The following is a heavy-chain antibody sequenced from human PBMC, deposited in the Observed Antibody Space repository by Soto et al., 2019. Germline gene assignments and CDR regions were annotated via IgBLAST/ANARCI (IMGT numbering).Heavy chain of an antibody. CDR1: DGSSSSYY. D-gene: IGHD4-17*01. J-gene: IGHJ6*02. CDR3: ARGRHGYYYYGMDV. CDR2: IYYSGST. V-gene: IGHV4-59*01. Sequence: SVTKSVTCSVADGSSSSYYWSWIRQPPGKGLEWIGYIYYSGSTNYNPSLKSRVTISVDTSKNQFSLKLSSLTAADTAVYYCARGRHGYYYYGMDVWGQGTTVTVSS.